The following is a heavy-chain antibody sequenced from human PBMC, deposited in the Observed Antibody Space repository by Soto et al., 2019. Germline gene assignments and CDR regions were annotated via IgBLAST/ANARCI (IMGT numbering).Heavy chain of an antibody. CDR3: ARGGPWTVRGVISPIYYYYYYMDV. J-gene: IGHJ6*03. Sequence: QVQLQQWGAGLLKPSETLSLTCAVYGGSFSGYYWSWIRQPPGKGLEWIGEINHSGSTNSNPSLKSRVTISVDTSKNQFSLKLSSVTAADTAVYYCARGGPWTVRGVISPIYYYYYYMDVWGKGTTVTVSS. CDR1: GGSFSGYY. V-gene: IGHV4-34*01. D-gene: IGHD3-10*01. CDR2: INHSGST.